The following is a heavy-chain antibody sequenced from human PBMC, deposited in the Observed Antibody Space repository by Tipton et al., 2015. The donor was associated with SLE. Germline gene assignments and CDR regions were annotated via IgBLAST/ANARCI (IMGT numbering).Heavy chain of an antibody. D-gene: IGHD3-16*02. CDR3: ASDGELSPADY. CDR1: GFTFSSYE. J-gene: IGHJ4*02. V-gene: IGHV3-48*03. CDR2: ISSSGSTI. Sequence: GSLRLSCAASGFTFSSYEMNWVRQAPGKGLEWVSYISSSGSTIYYADSVKGRFTISRDNAKNSLYLQMNSLRAEDTAVYYCASDGELSPADYWGQGTLVTVSS.